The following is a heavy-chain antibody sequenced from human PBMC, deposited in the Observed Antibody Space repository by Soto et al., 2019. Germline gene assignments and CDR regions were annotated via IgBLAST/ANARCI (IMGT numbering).Heavy chain of an antibody. CDR1: GYTLTELS. CDR3: ATPVGATVVGYYGIDV. D-gene: IGHD1-26*01. J-gene: IGHJ6*02. CDR2: FDPEDGET. Sequence: ASVTVSCKVSGYTLTELSMHWVRQAPGKGLEWMGGFDPEDGETIYAQKFQGRVTMTEDTSTDTSYMELSSLRSEDTAVYYCATPVGATVVGYYGIDVWGQGTTVTVSS. V-gene: IGHV1-24*01.